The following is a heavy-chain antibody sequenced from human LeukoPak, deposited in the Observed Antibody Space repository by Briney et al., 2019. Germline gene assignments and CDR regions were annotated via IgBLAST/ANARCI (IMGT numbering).Heavy chain of an antibody. Sequence: ASVKVSCSGSAYTFTRNYMHWVRQAPGQGLEWMGIINPSGGSISYAQKFQGRVTMTRDTITSTVYMELSRMRSEITAVYDCARGRYTVVTPGYFADWGRGTLVIVSS. J-gene: IGHJ1*01. CDR2: INPSGGSI. V-gene: IGHV1-46*01. CDR3: ARGRYTVVTPGYFAD. D-gene: IGHD4-23*01. CDR1: AYTFTRNY.